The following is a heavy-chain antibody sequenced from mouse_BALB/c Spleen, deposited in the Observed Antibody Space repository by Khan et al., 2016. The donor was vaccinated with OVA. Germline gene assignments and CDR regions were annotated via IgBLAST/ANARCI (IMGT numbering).Heavy chain of an antibody. V-gene: IGHV1-26*01. CDR1: GYTFTDYY. J-gene: IGHJ1*01. CDR2: INPNNGDT. CDR3: ARGLFDV. Sequence: EVQLQQSGPELVKPGASVKMSCKASGYTFTDYYMKWVKQSPGRSLEWIGDINPNNGDTFYNQRFKVKATLTVDKSSSTAYMHLNSLTSEDSAVYYCARGLFDVWGAGTTVTVSS.